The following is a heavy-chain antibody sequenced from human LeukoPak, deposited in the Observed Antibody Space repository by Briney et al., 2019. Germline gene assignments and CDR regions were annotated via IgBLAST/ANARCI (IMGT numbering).Heavy chain of an antibody. CDR1: GFTVSSNY. CDR2: INNDGRSI. V-gene: IGHV3-74*01. CDR3: ARDVWGDRDSYFDN. Sequence: GGSLRLSCAASGFTVSSNYMSWVRQAPGKGLVWVSRINNDGRSISYVESVKGRFATSRDNAKNTLYLQMNSLRAEDTAVYYCARDVWGDRDSYFDNWGQGALVTVSS. J-gene: IGHJ4*02. D-gene: IGHD2-21*01.